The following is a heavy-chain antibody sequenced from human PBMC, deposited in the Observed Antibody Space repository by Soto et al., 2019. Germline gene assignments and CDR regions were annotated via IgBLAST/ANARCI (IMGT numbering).Heavy chain of an antibody. CDR3: AKEGVIVVVPAAMNRNWFDP. V-gene: IGHV3-23*01. Sequence: GGSLRLSCAASGFTFSSYAMSWVRQAPGKGLEWVSAISGSGGSTYYADSVKGRFTISRDNSKNTLYLQMNSLRAEDTAVYYCAKEGVIVVVPAAMNRNWFDPWGQGTLVTVSS. D-gene: IGHD2-2*01. J-gene: IGHJ5*02. CDR2: ISGSGGST. CDR1: GFTFSSYA.